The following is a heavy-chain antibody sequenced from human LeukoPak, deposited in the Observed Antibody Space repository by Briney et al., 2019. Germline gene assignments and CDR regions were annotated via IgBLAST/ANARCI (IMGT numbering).Heavy chain of an antibody. V-gene: IGHV3-30-3*01. CDR1: GFTFSSYA. CDR3: ARGEYYYDSSGYPGY. CDR2: ISYDGSNK. J-gene: IGHJ4*02. Sequence: GRSLRLSCAASGFTFSSYATHWVRQAPGKGLEWVAVISYDGSNKYYADSVKGRFTISRDNSKNTLYLQMNSLRAEDTAIYYCARGEYYYDSSGYPGYWGQGALVTVSS. D-gene: IGHD3-22*01.